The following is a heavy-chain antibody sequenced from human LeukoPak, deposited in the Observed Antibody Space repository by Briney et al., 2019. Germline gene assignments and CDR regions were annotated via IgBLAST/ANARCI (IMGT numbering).Heavy chain of an antibody. Sequence: ASVKVSCKASGYTFIDYNIHWLRQAPGQGLEWMGWVNPKNGDTKYSQKFQGRVTMNRDTSISMVYMELIRLICDDTAVYYCARFGGPKMDDAFDIWGQGTMVAVSS. CDR2: VNPKNGDT. CDR1: GYTFIDYN. V-gene: IGHV1-2*02. D-gene: IGHD4-23*01. CDR3: ARFGGPKMDDAFDI. J-gene: IGHJ3*02.